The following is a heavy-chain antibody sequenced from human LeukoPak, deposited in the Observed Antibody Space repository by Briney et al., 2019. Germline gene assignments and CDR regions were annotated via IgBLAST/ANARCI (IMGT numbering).Heavy chain of an antibody. Sequence: GGSLILSCAASGFTFSSYAMSWVRQAPGKGLEWVSAISGSGGSTYYADSVKGRFTISRDNSKNTLYLQMNSLRAEDTAVYYCARDTSGSYYMDYWGQGTLVTVSS. CDR3: ARDTSGSYYMDY. J-gene: IGHJ4*02. CDR1: GFTFSSYA. D-gene: IGHD1-26*01. CDR2: ISGSGGST. V-gene: IGHV3-23*01.